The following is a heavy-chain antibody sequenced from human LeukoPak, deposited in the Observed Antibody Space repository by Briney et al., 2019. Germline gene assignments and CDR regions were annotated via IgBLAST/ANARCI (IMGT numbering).Heavy chain of an antibody. CDR3: ATLMAHLDY. CDR2: INLNSGAT. D-gene: IGHD2-8*01. CDR1: GYTFTGYY. V-gene: IGHV1-2*02. J-gene: IGHJ4*02. Sequence: GASVKVSCKASGYTFTGYYTHWVRQAPGQGLEWMGWINLNSGATNYAQKFQGRVTMTRDTTISTAYMELSRLRSDDTAVFYCATLMAHLDYWGQGTLVTVSS.